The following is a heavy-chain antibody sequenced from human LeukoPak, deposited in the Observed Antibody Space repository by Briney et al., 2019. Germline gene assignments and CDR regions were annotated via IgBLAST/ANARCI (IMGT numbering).Heavy chain of an antibody. D-gene: IGHD6-19*01. J-gene: IGHJ4*02. CDR1: GVTASSNY. CDR2: IYSAGNT. Sequence: GGSLRLSCVVSGVTASSNYMSWVRQAPGKGLEWVSVIYSAGNTYYADSVKGRFTISRHNSENTLYLHMNSLRVEDTAVYFCARGGTPGYSSGRIDYWGQGTLVTVSS. V-gene: IGHV3-53*04. CDR3: ARGGTPGYSSGRIDY.